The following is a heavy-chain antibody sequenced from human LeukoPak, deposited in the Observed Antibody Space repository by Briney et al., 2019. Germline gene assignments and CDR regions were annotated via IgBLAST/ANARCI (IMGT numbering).Heavy chain of an antibody. Sequence: SETLSLTCAVSGGFITTYYWSWVRQSPGKGLEWIGYIYHGGDTNYNPSLKSRVTISVDTSKNQVSLTLNFVTAADTAVYYCARTQFYRRGFDHWGQGTLVTVSS. J-gene: IGHJ4*02. D-gene: IGHD2/OR15-2a*01. V-gene: IGHV4-59*01. CDR1: GGFITTYY. CDR3: ARTQFYRRGFDH. CDR2: IYHGGDT.